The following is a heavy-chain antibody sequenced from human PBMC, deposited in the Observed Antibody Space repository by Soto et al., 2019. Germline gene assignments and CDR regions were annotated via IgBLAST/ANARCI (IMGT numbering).Heavy chain of an antibody. CDR3: AKDKYSSSWYHFDY. Sequence: GGSLRLSCAASGFTFDDYAMHWVRQAPGKGLEWVSGISWNSGSIGYADSVKGRFTISRDNAKNSLYLQMNSLRAEDTALYYCAKDKYSSSWYHFDYWGQGTLVTVSS. V-gene: IGHV3-9*01. CDR1: GFTFDDYA. D-gene: IGHD6-13*01. J-gene: IGHJ4*02. CDR2: ISWNSGSI.